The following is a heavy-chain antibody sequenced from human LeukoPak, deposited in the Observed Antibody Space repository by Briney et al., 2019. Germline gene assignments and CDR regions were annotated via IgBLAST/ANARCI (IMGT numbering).Heavy chain of an antibody. J-gene: IGHJ3*02. D-gene: IGHD2-2*01. CDR1: GFTFSSYS. V-gene: IGHV3-21*01. CDR3: ASSSTSSSGAFDI. Sequence: AGGSLRLSCAASGFTFSSYSMNWVRQAPGKGLEWVSSISSSSSYIYYADSVKGRFTISRDNAKNSLYLQMNSLRAEDTAVYYCASSSTSSSGAFDIWGQGTMVTVSS. CDR2: ISSSSSYI.